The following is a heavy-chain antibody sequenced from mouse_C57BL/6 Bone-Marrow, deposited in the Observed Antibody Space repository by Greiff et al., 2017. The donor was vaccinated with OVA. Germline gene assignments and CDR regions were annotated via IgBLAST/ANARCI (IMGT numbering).Heavy chain of an antibody. J-gene: IGHJ2*01. D-gene: IGHD2-3*01. V-gene: IGHV1-72*01. CDR3: AYINDGYHFDY. CDR2: IDPASGGT. CDR1: GYTFTSYW. Sequence: QVQLQQPGAELVKPGASVKLSCKASGYTFTSYWMHWVKQRPGRGLEWIGRIDPASGGTKYTEKFKGKATLTVDKPSSTAYMQLSSLTSEDSAVSSCAYINDGYHFDYWGQGTTLTVSS.